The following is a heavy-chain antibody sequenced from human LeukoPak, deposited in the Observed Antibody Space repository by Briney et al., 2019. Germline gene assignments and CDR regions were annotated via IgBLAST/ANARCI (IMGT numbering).Heavy chain of an antibody. Sequence: GSLRLSCAASGFTFSSYAMSWVRQAPGKGLEWVSAISGSGGSTYYADSVKGRFTISRDNSKNTLYLQMNSLRAEDTAVYYCAKDLGNWGYFDYWGQGTLVTVSS. CDR2: ISGSGGST. J-gene: IGHJ4*02. D-gene: IGHD7-27*01. V-gene: IGHV3-23*01. CDR1: GFTFSSYA. CDR3: AKDLGNWGYFDY.